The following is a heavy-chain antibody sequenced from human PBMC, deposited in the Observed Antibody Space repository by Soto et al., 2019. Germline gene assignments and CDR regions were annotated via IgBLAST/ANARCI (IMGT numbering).Heavy chain of an antibody. V-gene: IGHV3-30-3*01. CDR3: AREAMVGDYYYYGMDV. CDR1: GFTFSSYA. J-gene: IGHJ6*02. CDR2: ISYDGSNK. Sequence: GGSLRLSCAASGFTFSSYAMHWVRQAPGKGLEWVAVISYDGSNKYYAGSVKGRFTISRDNSKNTLYLQMNSLRAEDTAVYYCAREAMVGDYYYYGMDVWGQGTTVTVSS. D-gene: IGHD5-18*01.